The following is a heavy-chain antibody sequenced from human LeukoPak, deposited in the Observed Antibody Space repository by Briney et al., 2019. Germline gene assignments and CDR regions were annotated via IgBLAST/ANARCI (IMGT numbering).Heavy chain of an antibody. CDR3: ARDSPNYYDNAGTFDY. V-gene: IGHV1-46*01. J-gene: IGHJ4*02. CDR1: GYTFTSYY. Sequence: ASVNVSCKASGYTFTSYYMHWVRQAPGQGLEWMGIINPSGGSTSYAQKFQGRVTMTRDMSTSTVYMELSSLRSEDTAVYHCARDSPNYYDNAGTFDYWGQGTLVTVSS. D-gene: IGHD3-22*01. CDR2: INPSGGST.